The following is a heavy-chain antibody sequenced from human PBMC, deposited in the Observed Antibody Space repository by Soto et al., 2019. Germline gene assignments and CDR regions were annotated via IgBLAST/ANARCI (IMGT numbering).Heavy chain of an antibody. V-gene: IGHV3-23*01. CDR2: MSGSSSTT. J-gene: IGHJ4*02. CDR1: GLTFSNYA. D-gene: IGHD1-7*01. Sequence: GSLLLACTTSGLTFSNYAMSGVRQVPGGGLEWVSSMSGSSSTTYYADSVRGRFTISRDRSKNTAYLQMSSLRAEDTALYYCAKNQERELPRVIDFWGQGTLVTVSS. CDR3: AKNQERELPRVIDF.